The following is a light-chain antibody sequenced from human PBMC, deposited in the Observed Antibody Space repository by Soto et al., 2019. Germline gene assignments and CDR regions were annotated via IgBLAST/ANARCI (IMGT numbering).Light chain of an antibody. J-gene: IGKJ3*01. CDR1: QSVSRNS. Sequence: EIVLTQSPGTLSLSPGERATLSCRASQSVSRNSLAWYQQQPGQAPRLLIYGASSRATDIPDRFSGSGSGTDFTLIVIRLEPEDFAVYFCQQYGTSPPTFGPGTKVDIK. V-gene: IGKV3-20*01. CDR2: GAS. CDR3: QQYGTSPPT.